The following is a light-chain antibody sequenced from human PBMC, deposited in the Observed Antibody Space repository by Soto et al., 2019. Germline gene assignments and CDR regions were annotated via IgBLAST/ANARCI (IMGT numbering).Light chain of an antibody. CDR3: MQGTGWPRT. CDR1: QSLLYSDGNTY. J-gene: IGKJ2*01. CDR2: KVS. Sequence: DVVMTQSPLSLPVTLGQPASISCRSSQSLLYSDGNTYLNWFQQRPGQSPRRLIYKVSNRASGVPDRFSGSGSGTDFTLKISREEAEDVGVYYCMQGTGWPRTFGQGTKLEIK. V-gene: IGKV2-30*01.